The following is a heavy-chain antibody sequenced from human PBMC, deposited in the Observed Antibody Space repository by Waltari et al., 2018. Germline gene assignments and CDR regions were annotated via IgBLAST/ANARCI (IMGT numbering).Heavy chain of an antibody. D-gene: IGHD2-21*01. Sequence: VPLMVSGGSLVSAGWYLSLPCATSGLAFRRFSMRWVRQAPGKGLHWVAGVLTDAVGGSADSLKVRVPICGEDAKSPVSLQMKSLRPDDTALDYCARDRALAVSPQAWGQVTPDTVSS. CDR1: GLAFRRFS. CDR3: ARDRALAVSPQA. CDR2: VLTDAVGG. J-gene: IGHJ5*02. V-gene: IGHV3-30*04.